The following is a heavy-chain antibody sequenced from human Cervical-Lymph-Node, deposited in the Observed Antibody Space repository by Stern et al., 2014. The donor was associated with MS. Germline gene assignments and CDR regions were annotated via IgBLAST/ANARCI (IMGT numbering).Heavy chain of an antibody. CDR3: ARRGDGGVRGYYGLDV. CDR1: GYTFTNYW. Sequence: VQLVQSGAEVKKSGESLKISCKGSGYTFTNYWIGWVRQMPGKGLEWMGIMYPDDSSTRYDMRDSPSFQGRVPISADKSISTAYLQWSSLKASDSAMYFCARRGDGGVRGYYGLDVWGQGTTVTVSS. J-gene: IGHJ6*02. D-gene: IGHD3-10*02. CDR2: MYPDDSST. V-gene: IGHV5-51*03.